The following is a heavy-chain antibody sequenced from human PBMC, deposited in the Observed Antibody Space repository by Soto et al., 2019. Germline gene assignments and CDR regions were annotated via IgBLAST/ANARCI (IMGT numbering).Heavy chain of an antibody. CDR1: GYSFTSYW. Sequence: PGESLKIFCKGSGYSFTSYWIGWVRQMPGKGLEWMGIIYPGDSDTRYSPSFQGQVTISADKSISTAYLQWSSLKASDTAMYYYARCRQQLVQDFDYWGQGTLVTVSS. D-gene: IGHD6-13*01. CDR2: IYPGDSDT. CDR3: ARCRQQLVQDFDY. V-gene: IGHV5-51*01. J-gene: IGHJ4*02.